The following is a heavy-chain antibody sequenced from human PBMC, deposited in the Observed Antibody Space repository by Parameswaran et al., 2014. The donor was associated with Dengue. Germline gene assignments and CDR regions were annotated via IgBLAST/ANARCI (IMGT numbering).Heavy chain of an antibody. Sequence: VRQAPGKGLEWIGNIFYSGSTYYNPSLKSRVTISVDPSKNQFSLKLNSMTAADTAIYYCATLRGFGGTVGSWGQGTLVTVSS. CDR2: IFYSGST. CDR3: ATLRGFGGTVGS. D-gene: IGHD5-12*01. J-gene: IGHJ5*02. V-gene: IGHV4-39*07.